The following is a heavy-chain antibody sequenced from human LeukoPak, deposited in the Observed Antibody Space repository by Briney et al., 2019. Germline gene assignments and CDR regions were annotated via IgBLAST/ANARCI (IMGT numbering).Heavy chain of an antibody. CDR2: INSEGGGT. CDR1: GFTFSSYW. J-gene: IGHJ3*02. V-gene: IGHV3-74*01. Sequence: GGSLRLSCAASGFTFSSYWMHWVRHAPGKGLVWVSRINSEGGGTIYADSVKGRFTISRDNAKNTLYLQMNSLRAEDTAVYYCARERAVAFDIWGQGTMVTVSS. CDR3: ARERAVAFDI.